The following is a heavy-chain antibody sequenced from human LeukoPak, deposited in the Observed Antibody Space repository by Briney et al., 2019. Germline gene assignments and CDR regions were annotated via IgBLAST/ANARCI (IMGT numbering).Heavy chain of an antibody. V-gene: IGHV6-1*01. CDR1: GDSVSSNIAA. D-gene: IGHD1-26*01. Sequence: SQTLSLTCAISGDSVSSNIAAWHWIRQSPSRGLEWLGRTYYKSKWYNDYAVSVKSRITFDPDTSENQFSLHLSSVTAADTAVYYCARGRRVGATPRYWYFDLWGRGTPVTVSS. CDR3: ARGRRVGATPRYWYFDL. CDR2: TYYKSKWYN. J-gene: IGHJ2*01.